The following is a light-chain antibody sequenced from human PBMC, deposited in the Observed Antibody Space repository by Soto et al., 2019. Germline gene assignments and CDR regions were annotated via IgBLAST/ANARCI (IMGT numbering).Light chain of an antibody. CDR2: DAS. CDR3: QQRSNWPGT. CDR1: QSVGTY. V-gene: IGKV3-11*01. J-gene: IGKJ3*01. Sequence: EIVLTQSPATLSLSPGERAILSCRASQSVGTYLAWYQQEPGQAPRLLIYDASNRATGIPARFGGSGSGTDFTLTINSLEPEDFAVYYCQQRSNWPGTFGPGTKEDIK.